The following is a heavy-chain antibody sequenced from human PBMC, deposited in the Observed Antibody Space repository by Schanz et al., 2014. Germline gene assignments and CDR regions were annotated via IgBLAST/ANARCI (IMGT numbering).Heavy chain of an antibody. CDR2: ISYDGSNK. CDR1: GFIFSSYG. V-gene: IGHV3-30*06. D-gene: IGHD4-17*01. J-gene: IGHJ3*02. Sequence: QVQLVESGGGVVQPGRSLRLSCAASGFIFSSYGLHWVRQAPGKGLEWVAVISYDGSNKYYADSVKGRFTISRDNSKNTLYLQMNSLRAEDTAVYYCARDRGHGDLPGDIWGQGTMVTVSS. CDR3: ARDRGHGDLPGDI.